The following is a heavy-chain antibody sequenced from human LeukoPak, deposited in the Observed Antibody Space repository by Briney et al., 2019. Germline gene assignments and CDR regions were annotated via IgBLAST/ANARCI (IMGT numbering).Heavy chain of an antibody. J-gene: IGHJ4*02. CDR1: GGSLSGYY. V-gene: IGHV4-34*01. CDR2: INHGGST. CDR3: ARTLGWASSRYPFDG. Sequence: SETLSLTCAVYGGSLSGYYWSWIRQSPGKGLEWIGEINHGGSTNYNPSLKSRVTISVDTSKNQFSLKVNSVTAADTAVYYCARTLGWASSRYPFDGWGQGTLVTVSS. D-gene: IGHD3-16*02.